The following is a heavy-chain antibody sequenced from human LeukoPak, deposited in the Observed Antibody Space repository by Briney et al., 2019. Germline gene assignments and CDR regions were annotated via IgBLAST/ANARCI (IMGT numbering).Heavy chain of an antibody. J-gene: IGHJ5*02. CDR2: RKHDGSEK. Sequence: GGSLRLSCAASGFTFSSYWMSSVRQAPGKGLEWVANRKHDGSEKYYVDSVKGRFTISRDNAKNSLYLQMNSLRAEDTAVYYCAKSSTARGGDDLWGQGTLVTVSS. CDR3: AKSSTARGGDDL. CDR1: GFTFSSYW. D-gene: IGHD3-16*01. V-gene: IGHV3-7*01.